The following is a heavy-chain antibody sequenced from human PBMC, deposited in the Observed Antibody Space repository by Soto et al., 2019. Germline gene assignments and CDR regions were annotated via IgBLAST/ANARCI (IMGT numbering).Heavy chain of an antibody. D-gene: IGHD5-18*01. CDR2: ISYDGSNK. CDR3: ARGGPKRGYSYGYPSY. Sequence: PXGSLRLSCAASGFTFSSYAMHWVRQAPGKGLEWVAVISYDGSNKYYADSVKGRFTISRDNSKNTLYLQMNSLRAEDTAVYYCARGGPKRGYSYGYPSYWGQGPLVTVSS. J-gene: IGHJ1*01. V-gene: IGHV3-30-3*01. CDR1: GFTFSSYA.